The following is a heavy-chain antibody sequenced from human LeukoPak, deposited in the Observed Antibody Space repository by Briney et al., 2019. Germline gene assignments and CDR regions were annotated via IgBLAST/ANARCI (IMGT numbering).Heavy chain of an antibody. CDR3: AREGGSYYRGSELDH. D-gene: IGHD3-10*01. Sequence: SETLSLTCSFSGVSISSYYWSWIRQPAGKGLEWIGRMYVSGRTNYNPSLTGRVTMSIDTSKNQFSLKLTSVTAADTAVYYCAREGGSYYRGSELDHWGQGTLVTVSS. V-gene: IGHV4-4*07. J-gene: IGHJ5*02. CDR1: GVSISSYY. CDR2: MYVSGRT.